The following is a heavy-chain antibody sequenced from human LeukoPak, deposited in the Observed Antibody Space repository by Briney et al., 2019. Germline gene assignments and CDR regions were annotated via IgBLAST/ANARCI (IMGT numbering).Heavy chain of an antibody. CDR2: IYWDDEK. V-gene: IGHV2-5*02. Sequence: SGPTLVNPTQTLTLTCTFSGFSLSTSGVGVGWIRQPPGKALEWLALIYWDDEKRYSPSLKSRLTITKDTSKNQVVLTMTNMDPVDTATYYCAHRTAVGATGGIYWFDPWGQGTLVTVSS. CDR1: GFSLSTSGVG. CDR3: AHRTAVGATGGIYWFDP. D-gene: IGHD1-26*01. J-gene: IGHJ5*02.